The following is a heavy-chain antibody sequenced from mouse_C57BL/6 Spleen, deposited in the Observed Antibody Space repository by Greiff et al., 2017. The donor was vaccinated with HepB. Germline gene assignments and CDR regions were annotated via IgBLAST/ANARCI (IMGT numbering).Heavy chain of an antibody. CDR1: GYTFTSYW. CDR3: ARPHSNSFYFDY. V-gene: IGHV1-69*01. Sequence: QVQLQQPGAELVIPGASVKLSCKASGYTFTSYWMPWVKQRPGQGLEWVGEIDPSDSYTNYNQKFKGKSTLTVDKSSSKAYMQLSSLTSEDSAVHYCARPHSNSFYFDYWGQGTTLTVSS. J-gene: IGHJ2*01. D-gene: IGHD2-5*01. CDR2: IDPSDSYT.